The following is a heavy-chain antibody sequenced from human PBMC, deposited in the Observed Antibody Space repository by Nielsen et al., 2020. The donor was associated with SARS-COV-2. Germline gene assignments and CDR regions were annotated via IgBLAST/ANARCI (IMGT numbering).Heavy chain of an antibody. Sequence: GGSLRLSCAASGFTFDDYAMHWVRQAPGKGLEWVSGISWNSGSIGYADSVKGRFTISRDNSKNTLYLQMNSLRAEDTAVYYCAREDFLWFGELLVDWFDPWGQGTLVTVSS. J-gene: IGHJ5*02. CDR3: AREDFLWFGELLVDWFDP. V-gene: IGHV3-9*01. D-gene: IGHD3-10*01. CDR1: GFTFDDYA. CDR2: ISWNSGSI.